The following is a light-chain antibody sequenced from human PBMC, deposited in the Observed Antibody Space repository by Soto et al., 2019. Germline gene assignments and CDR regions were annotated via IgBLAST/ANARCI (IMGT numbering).Light chain of an antibody. CDR2: GAS. CDR3: QQLYRYPYT. J-gene: IGKJ2*01. V-gene: IGKV1-9*01. Sequence: DIQLTQSPSFLSASVGDRVTITCRASQGISSYVAWYQQKPGKAPKLLIYGASTLQSGVPSRLSGSGGGTEVTLTISSLQPEDFATYYCQQLYRYPYTFGQGTTLEIK. CDR1: QGISSY.